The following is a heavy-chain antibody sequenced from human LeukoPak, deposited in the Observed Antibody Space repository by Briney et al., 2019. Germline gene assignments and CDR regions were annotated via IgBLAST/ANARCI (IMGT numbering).Heavy chain of an antibody. CDR2: INHSGST. V-gene: IGHV4-34*01. J-gene: IGHJ4*02. CDR1: GGSFSGYY. CDR3: ARSTPSSGQPFWGN. Sequence: PAETLSLTCAVYGGSFSGYYWSWIRQPPGKGLEWIGEINHSGSTNYNPSLKSRVTISVDTSKNQFSLKLSSVTAADTAVYYCARSTPSSGQPFWGNWGQGCPPSVSS. D-gene: IGHD3-22*01.